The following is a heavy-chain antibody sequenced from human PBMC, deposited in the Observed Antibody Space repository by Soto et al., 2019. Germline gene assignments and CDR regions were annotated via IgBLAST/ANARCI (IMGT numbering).Heavy chain of an antibody. V-gene: IGHV4-61*01. CDR1: GGAVSSGTYY. Sequence: SETLSLTCTVSGGAVSSGTYYWSWIRQPPGKGLAWIGHIYFTGRTNYNPSLKSRVTMSLDTSRNQFSLKLSSVTAADTAVYYCTRRPQRVQWLDPWGLGPLGKVSS. CDR2: IYFTGRT. J-gene: IGHJ5*02. CDR3: TRRPQRVQWLDP.